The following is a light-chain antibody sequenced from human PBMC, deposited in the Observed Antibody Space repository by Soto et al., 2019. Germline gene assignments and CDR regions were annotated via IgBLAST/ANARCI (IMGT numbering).Light chain of an antibody. J-gene: IGLJ1*01. V-gene: IGLV1-44*01. Sequence: QSVLTQTPSASGTPGQRVTISCSGRSSNIGSSTVHWYQQLPGTAPKLLIHRSDQRPSGVPDRFSGSKSGTSASLAISGLQPEDEADYYCAAWDEALNGHVFGTGTKLTVL. CDR1: SSNIGSST. CDR3: AAWDEALNGHV. CDR2: RSD.